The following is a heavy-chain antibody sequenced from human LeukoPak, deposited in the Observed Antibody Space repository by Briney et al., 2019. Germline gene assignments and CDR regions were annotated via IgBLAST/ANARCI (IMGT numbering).Heavy chain of an antibody. D-gene: IGHD3-10*01. CDR3: AGDVGTMVRGFDY. CDR2: IGTAGDT. V-gene: IGHV3-13*01. J-gene: IGHJ4*02. CDR1: GFTFSSYD. Sequence: PGGSLRLSCAASGFTFSSYDMHWVHQAPGKGLEWVSAIGTAGDTYYPGSVKGRFTISRENAKNSLYLQMNSLRAGDTAVYYCAGDVGTMVRGFDYWGQGTLVTVSS.